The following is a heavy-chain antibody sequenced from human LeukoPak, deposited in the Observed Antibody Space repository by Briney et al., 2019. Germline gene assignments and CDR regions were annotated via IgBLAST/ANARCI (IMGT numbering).Heavy chain of an antibody. J-gene: IGHJ3*02. CDR1: GGSISSGSYY. D-gene: IGHD6-19*01. CDR2: IYTSGST. Sequence: PSETLSLTCTVSGGSISSGSYYWSWIRQPAGKGLEWIGRIYTSGSTNYNPSLKSRVTISVDKSKNQFSLKLSSVTAADTAVYYCARGGQWLVLDAFDIWGQGTMVTVSS. V-gene: IGHV4-61*02. CDR3: ARGGQWLVLDAFDI.